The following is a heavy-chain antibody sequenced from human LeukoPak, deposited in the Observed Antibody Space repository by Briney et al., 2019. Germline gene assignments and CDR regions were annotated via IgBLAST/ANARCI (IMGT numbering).Heavy chain of an antibody. Sequence: GGSLRLSRAASGLTVSSNYMSWVRQAPGKGLEWVSVIYRGGSTYYADSVKGRFTISRHNSKNTLYLQMNSLRAEDTAMYYCARESGLLGDYWGQGTLVTVSS. CDR2: IYRGGST. CDR1: GLTVSSNY. V-gene: IGHV3-53*04. J-gene: IGHJ4*02. CDR3: ARESGLLGDY. D-gene: IGHD3-22*01.